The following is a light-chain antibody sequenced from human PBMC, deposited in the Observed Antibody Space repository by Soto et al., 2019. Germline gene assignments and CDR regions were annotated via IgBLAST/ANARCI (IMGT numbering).Light chain of an antibody. CDR2: DAS. CDR1: QSINSW. V-gene: IGKV1-5*01. J-gene: IGKJ1*01. Sequence: DKHMTQSLSTVYAYVRDWITMTCRASQSINSWLAWYQQKPGKAPKLLMYDASSLESGVPSRFSGSGSGTEFTLTISCLQPDDFATYYCQHYNCYSEAFAEGTKVDIK. CDR3: QHYNCYSEA.